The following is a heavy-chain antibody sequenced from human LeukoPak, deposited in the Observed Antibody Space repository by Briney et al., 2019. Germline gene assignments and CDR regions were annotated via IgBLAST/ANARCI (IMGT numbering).Heavy chain of an antibody. CDR3: VKGRITMVRGVFDY. V-gene: IGHV3-64D*09. J-gene: IGHJ4*02. CDR2: ISSNGGST. D-gene: IGHD3-10*01. Sequence: GGSLRLSCSASGFTYSSYAMHWVRQAPGKGLEYVSAISSNGGSTYYADSVKGRFTISRDNSKNTLYLQMSSLRAEDTAVYYCVKGRITMVRGVFDYWGQGTLVTVSS. CDR1: GFTYSSYA.